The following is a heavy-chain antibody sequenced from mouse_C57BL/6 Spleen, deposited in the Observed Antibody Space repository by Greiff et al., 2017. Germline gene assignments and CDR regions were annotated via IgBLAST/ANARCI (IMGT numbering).Heavy chain of an antibody. CDR2: ISSGSSTI. V-gene: IGHV5-17*01. CDR3: ANVYDGYYAWFAC. Sequence: EVLLVESGGGLVKPGGSLKLSCAASGFTFSDYGMHWVRQAPEKGLEWVAYISSGSSTIYYADTVKGRFTISRDNAKNTLFLQMTSLRSEDTAMYYCANVYDGYYAWFACWGQGTLVTVAA. D-gene: IGHD2-3*01. J-gene: IGHJ3*01. CDR1: GFTFSDYG.